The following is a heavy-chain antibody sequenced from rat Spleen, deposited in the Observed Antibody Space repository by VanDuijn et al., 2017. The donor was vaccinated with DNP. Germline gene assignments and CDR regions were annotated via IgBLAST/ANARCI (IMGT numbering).Heavy chain of an antibody. CDR1: GFTFSDYY. Sequence: EVQLVESGGGLVSPGRPLKLSCAGSGFTFSDYYMAWVRQAPTKGLDWVASISSDGGHTYYRDSVKGRFTISRDNAKNTLYLQMDSLRSEETATYYCATQGLGYWGQGTLVTVSS. CDR3: ATQGLGY. CDR2: ISSDGGHT. J-gene: IGHJ3*01. V-gene: IGHV5S11*01.